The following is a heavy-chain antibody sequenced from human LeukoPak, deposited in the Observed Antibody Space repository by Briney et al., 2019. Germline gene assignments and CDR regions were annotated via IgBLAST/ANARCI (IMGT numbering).Heavy chain of an antibody. V-gene: IGHV4-39*01. CDR1: GGSISSSSYY. CDR3: ARQLPGYNWNYATDY. J-gene: IGHJ4*02. D-gene: IGHD1-7*01. Sequence: PSETLSLTCTASGGSISSSSYYWGWIRQPPGKGLEWIGSIYYSGGTYYNPSLKSRVTISVDTSKNQFSLKLSSVTAADTAVYYCARQLPGYNWNYATDYWGQGTLVTVSS. CDR2: IYYSGGT.